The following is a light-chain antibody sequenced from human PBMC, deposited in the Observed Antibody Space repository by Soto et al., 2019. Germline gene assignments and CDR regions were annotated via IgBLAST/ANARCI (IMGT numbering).Light chain of an antibody. CDR2: LGS. Sequence: DIVMTQSPLSLPVTPGEPASISCRSSQSLLHRSGYNYLTWYLQKPGQSPQLLIYLGSSRASGVPDRFSGSGSGTDFTLKISRVEAEDVGVYYCVQALQTPLTFGGWTKVEI. CDR3: VQALQTPLT. CDR1: QSLLHRSGYNY. J-gene: IGKJ4*01. V-gene: IGKV2-28*01.